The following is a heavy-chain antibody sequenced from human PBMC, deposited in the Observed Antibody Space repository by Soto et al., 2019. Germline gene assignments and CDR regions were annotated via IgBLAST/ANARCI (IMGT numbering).Heavy chain of an antibody. Sequence: GGSLRLSCATSGFTFSDHFMDWVRQAPGKGLEWVGLTRSKSNSYTTDYAESVKGRFTISRDDSERSLYLQMTSLKTEDTAVYYCARRSSNNWYFDLWGRGTLVTVSS. CDR3: ARRSSNNWYFDL. CDR1: GFTFSDHF. J-gene: IGHJ2*01. CDR2: TRSKSNSYTT. V-gene: IGHV3-72*01. D-gene: IGHD4-4*01.